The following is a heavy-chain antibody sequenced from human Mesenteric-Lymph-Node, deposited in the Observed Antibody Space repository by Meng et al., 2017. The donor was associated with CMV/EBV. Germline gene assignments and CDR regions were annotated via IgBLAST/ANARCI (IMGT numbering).Heavy chain of an antibody. Sequence: GESLKISCAASGFTFSSYSMNWVRQAPGKGLEWVSYISSSGSTIYYADSVKGRFTISRDNAKNSLYLQMNSLRAEDTAVYYCAREARNWNEDYYYGMDVWGQGTTVTVSS. CDR2: ISSSGSTI. CDR3: AREARNWNEDYYYGMDV. V-gene: IGHV3-48*04. CDR1: GFTFSSYS. D-gene: IGHD1-1*01. J-gene: IGHJ6*02.